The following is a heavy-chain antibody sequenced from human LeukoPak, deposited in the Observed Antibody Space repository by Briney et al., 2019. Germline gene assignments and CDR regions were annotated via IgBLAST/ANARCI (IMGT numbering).Heavy chain of an antibody. J-gene: IGHJ4*02. Sequence: ASVKVSCXASGYTFTSYGISWVRQAPGQGLAWMGWISGYNGNTNYAQKFQGRVTMTTDTSTSTAYMELRSLRSDDTAVYYCARADIRAIASSGWYGFDYWGQGTLVTVSS. CDR2: ISGYNGNT. D-gene: IGHD6-19*01. CDR1: GYTFTSYG. CDR3: ARADIRAIASSGWYGFDY. V-gene: IGHV1-18*01.